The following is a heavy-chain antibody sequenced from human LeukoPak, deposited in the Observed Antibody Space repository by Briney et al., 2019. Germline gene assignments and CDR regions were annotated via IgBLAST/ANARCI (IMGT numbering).Heavy chain of an antibody. Sequence: ASVKVSCKASGGTFSSYGISWVRQAPGQGLEWMGWISAYNGNTNYAQKLQGRVTMTTDTSTSTAYMELRSLRSDDTAVYYCARRYRSSTSCYTKYYYYGMDVWGQGTTVTVSS. CDR3: ARRYRSSTSCYTKYYYYGMDV. J-gene: IGHJ6*02. CDR1: GGTFSSYG. CDR2: ISAYNGNT. D-gene: IGHD2-2*02. V-gene: IGHV1-18*01.